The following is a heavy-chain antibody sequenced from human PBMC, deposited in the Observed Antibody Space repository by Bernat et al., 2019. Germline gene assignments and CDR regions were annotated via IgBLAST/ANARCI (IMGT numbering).Heavy chain of an antibody. V-gene: IGHV4-59*01. D-gene: IGHD1-26*01. CDR2: IYYTGST. Sequence: QLQLQESGPGLVKPSETLSLTCTVSGGSISSYYWSWIRQPPGKGLEWIGYIYYTGSTNSSPSLKSRVTISVDTSKNQFSLKLRSVTAADTAVYYCAREGGSGSFLDWGQGTLVTVSS. CDR3: AREGGSGSFLD. CDR1: GGSISSYY. J-gene: IGHJ4*02.